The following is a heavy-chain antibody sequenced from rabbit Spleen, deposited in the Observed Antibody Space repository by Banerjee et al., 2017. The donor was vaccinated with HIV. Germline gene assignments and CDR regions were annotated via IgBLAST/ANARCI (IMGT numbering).Heavy chain of an antibody. D-gene: IGHD8-1*01. CDR2: IYTGSSGST. J-gene: IGHJ6*01. CDR3: ARDGAGGSYFAL. V-gene: IGHV1S40*01. CDR1: GFSFSSGYY. Sequence: QSLEESGGDLVKPGASLTLTCTASGFSFSSGYYMCWVRQAPGKGLEWIGCIYTGSSGSTYYASWAKGRFTISKTSSITVTLQMTSLTAADTATYFCARDGAGGSYFALWGQGTLVTVS.